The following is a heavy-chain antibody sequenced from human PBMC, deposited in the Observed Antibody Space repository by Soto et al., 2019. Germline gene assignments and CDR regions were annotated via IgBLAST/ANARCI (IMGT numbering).Heavy chain of an antibody. V-gene: IGHV1-18*01. Sequence: ASVKVSCKASGYTITSXGISWVRQAPGQGLEWMGWISAYNGNTNYAQKLQGRVTMTTDTSTSTAYMELRSLRSDDTAVYYCARGRAVETTYYCYYGMDVWGQGTTVTVSS. J-gene: IGHJ6*02. CDR2: ISAYNGNT. CDR3: ARGRAVETTYYCYYGMDV. D-gene: IGHD6-19*01. CDR1: GYTITSXG.